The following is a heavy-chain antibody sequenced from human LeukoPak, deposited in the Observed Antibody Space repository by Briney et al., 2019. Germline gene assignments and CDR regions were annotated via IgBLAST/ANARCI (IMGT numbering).Heavy chain of an antibody. J-gene: IGHJ6*03. Sequence: PGGSLRLSCAASGFTFSRYWMSWVRQAPGKGLEWVANIKHDGSEKQDGSEKNYVDSVKGRFTSSRDNAKNSLYLQMNSLTAEDTAVYYCARSGRGVDSFYLYMDVWGKGTTVTVSS. D-gene: IGHD3-10*01. V-gene: IGHV3-7*01. CDR3: ARSGRGVDSFYLYMDV. CDR1: GFTFSRYW. CDR2: IKHDGSEKQDGSEK.